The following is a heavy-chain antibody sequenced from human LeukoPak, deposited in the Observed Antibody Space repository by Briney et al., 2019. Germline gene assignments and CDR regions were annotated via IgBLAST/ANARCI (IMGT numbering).Heavy chain of an antibody. CDR3: ARDRHYYDSSGYYYYFDY. CDR2: IYHSGST. CDR1: GGSISSYY. J-gene: IGHJ4*02. V-gene: IGHV4-59*01. Sequence: SSETLSLTCTVSGGSISSYYWSWIRQPPGKGLEWIGYIYHSGSTNYNPSLKSRATISVDTSKNQFSLKLSSVTAADTAVYYCARDRHYYDSSGYYYYFDYWGQGTLVTVSS. D-gene: IGHD3-22*01.